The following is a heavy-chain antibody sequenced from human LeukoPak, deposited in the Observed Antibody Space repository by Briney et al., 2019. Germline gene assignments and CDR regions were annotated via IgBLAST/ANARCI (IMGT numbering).Heavy chain of an antibody. CDR3: AKWSGSYHGPSDY. D-gene: IGHD1-26*01. V-gene: IGHV3-23*01. CDR1: GFTFSSYA. J-gene: IGHJ4*02. CDR2: ISGSGGST. Sequence: GGSLRLSCAASGFTFSSYAMNWVRQAPGKGLEWVSAISGSGGSTYYADSVKGRFTISRDNSKNTLYLQMNSLRAEDTAVYYCAKWSGSYHGPSDYWGQGTLVTVSS.